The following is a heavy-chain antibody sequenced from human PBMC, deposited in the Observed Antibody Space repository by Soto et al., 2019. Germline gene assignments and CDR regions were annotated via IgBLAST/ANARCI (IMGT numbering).Heavy chain of an antibody. D-gene: IGHD3-3*02. V-gene: IGHV3-74*01. CDR2: INGDGTVA. Sequence: GGSLRLSCAASGFTFHTYWMNWVRQVPGKGLVWLAGINGDGTVASSADSVKGRFTISRDNARNILYLQMNSLRAEDTAVYHCTRVSGDNLAFFYHGMDVWGQGTTVTVSS. J-gene: IGHJ6*02. CDR1: GFTFHTYW. CDR3: TRVSGDNLAFFYHGMDV.